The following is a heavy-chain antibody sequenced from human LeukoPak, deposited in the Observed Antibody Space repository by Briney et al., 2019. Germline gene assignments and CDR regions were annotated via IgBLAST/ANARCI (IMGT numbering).Heavy chain of an antibody. CDR2: IYYSGST. Sequence: SETLSLTCTVSGGSISSSSYYWGWIRQPPGKGLEWIGSIYYSGSTYYNPSLKSRVTISVDTSKNQFSLKLSSVTAADTAVYYCARDRDSSGYFRETPHWYLDLWGRGTLVTVSS. CDR3: ARDRDSSGYFRETPHWYLDL. V-gene: IGHV4-39*02. J-gene: IGHJ2*01. D-gene: IGHD3-22*01. CDR1: GGSISSSSYY.